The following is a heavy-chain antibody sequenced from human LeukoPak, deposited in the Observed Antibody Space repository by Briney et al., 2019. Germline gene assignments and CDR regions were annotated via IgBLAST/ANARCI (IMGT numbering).Heavy chain of an antibody. CDR3: ARASTTVPNLLDY. V-gene: IGHV3-74*01. J-gene: IGHJ4*02. CDR1: GFTFSSYW. D-gene: IGHD4-17*01. Sequence: PGGSLRLSCAASGFTFSSYWMHWVRQTPGKGLVWVSRIKGDGNDTLYADSVKGRFTISRDNSKNTLYLQTSSLGVDDTAVYYCARASTTVPNLLDYWGQGALVSVSS. CDR2: IKGDGNDT.